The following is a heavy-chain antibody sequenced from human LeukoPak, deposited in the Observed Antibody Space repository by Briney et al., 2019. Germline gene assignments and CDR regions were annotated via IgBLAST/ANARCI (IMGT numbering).Heavy chain of an antibody. V-gene: IGHV5-51*01. J-gene: IGHJ4*02. CDR3: ARWPSGSTNRYFDY. CDR1: GYSLTNYW. Sequence: GESLKISCKGSGYSLTNYWIGWVRQMPGKGLEWMGIIQPGDSNTKYSPSFQGQVTISADKSISTAYLQWSCLKASDTAMYYCARWPSGSTNRYFDYWGQGTLVTVSS. CDR2: IQPGDSNT. D-gene: IGHD2-2*01.